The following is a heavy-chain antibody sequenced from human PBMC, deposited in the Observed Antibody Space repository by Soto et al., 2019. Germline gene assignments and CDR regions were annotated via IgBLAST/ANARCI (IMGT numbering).Heavy chain of an antibody. CDR2: ISAYNGNT. V-gene: IGHV1-18*01. CDR3: ARPFGDYGDYAWSLRY. J-gene: IGHJ4*02. D-gene: IGHD4-17*01. Sequence: QVQLVQSGAEVKKPAASVKVSCKASGYTFSGYAMGWVRQAPGQGLEWMGWISAYNGNTDYAQKFQGRVTMTTDTSTSTAYMELRSLTSDDTAVYYCARPFGDYGDYAWSLRYWGQGTLVTVSS. CDR1: GYTFSGYA.